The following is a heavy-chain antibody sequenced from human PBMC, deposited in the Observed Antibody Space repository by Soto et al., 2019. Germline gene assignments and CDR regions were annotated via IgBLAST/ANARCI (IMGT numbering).Heavy chain of an antibody. D-gene: IGHD2-2*02. CDR2: ITSNGDST. Sequence: GGSLRLSCAAFGFDFNKYAMTWVRQAPGKGLQWVSSITSNGDSTYYADSVKGRFTTSRDNSRNTLYLQMNSLRADDTAVFYCAKDSPSYTTSPFYFDSWGQGTLVTVSS. J-gene: IGHJ4*02. CDR3: AKDSPSYTTSPFYFDS. V-gene: IGHV3-23*01. CDR1: GFDFNKYA.